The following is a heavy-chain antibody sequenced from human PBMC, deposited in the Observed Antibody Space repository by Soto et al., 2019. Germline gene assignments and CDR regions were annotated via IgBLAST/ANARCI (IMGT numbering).Heavy chain of an antibody. CDR1: GGSISSYY. J-gene: IGHJ4*02. V-gene: IGHV4-59*01. D-gene: IGHD6-19*01. CDR2: IYYSGST. Sequence: PSETLSLTCTVSGGSISSYYWSWIRQPPGKGLEWIGYIYYSGSTNYNPSLKSRVTISVDTSKNQFSLKLSSVTAADTAVYYCARLVSVAGTNFDEWGQGNLVTVSS. CDR3: ARLVSVAGTNFDE.